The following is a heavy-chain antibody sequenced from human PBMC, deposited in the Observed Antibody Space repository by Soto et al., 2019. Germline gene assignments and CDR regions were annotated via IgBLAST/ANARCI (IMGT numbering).Heavy chain of an antibody. CDR2: IVVISNTA. CDR3: ARAIKRWEVNYYFDF. Sequence: QVVLLQSGAEVKEPESSVRVSCQVSGSTFNNFAFSWVRQAPGHGPEWMGGIVVISNTAEYSQRFQDRVTITADTSTNSLYMELGSLTVADTAVFYCARAIKRWEVNYYFDFWGQGTLVTVSS. D-gene: IGHD1-26*01. J-gene: IGHJ4*02. V-gene: IGHV1-69*06. CDR1: GSTFNNFA.